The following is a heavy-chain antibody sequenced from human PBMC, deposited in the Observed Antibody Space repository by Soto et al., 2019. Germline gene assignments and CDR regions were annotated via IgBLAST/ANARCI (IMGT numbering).Heavy chain of an antibody. J-gene: IGHJ4*02. CDR3: ARTLWFGESHFDY. V-gene: IGHV4-39*01. D-gene: IGHD3-10*01. CDR2: IYYSGST. CDR1: GGSISSSSYY. Sequence: SETLSLTCTVSGGSISSSSYYWGWIRQPPGKGLEWIGSIYYSGSTYYNPSLKSRVTISVDTSKNQFSLKLSSVTAADTAVYYCARTLWFGESHFDYWGQGTLVTVSS.